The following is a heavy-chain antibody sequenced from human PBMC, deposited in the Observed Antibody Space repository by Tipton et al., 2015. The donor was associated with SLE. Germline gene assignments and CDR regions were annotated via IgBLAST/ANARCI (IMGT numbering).Heavy chain of an antibody. CDR3: AKDRATGTPDY. CDR1: GFTFSNAW. Sequence: SLRLSCAASGFTFSNAWMSWVRQAPGKGLEWVGRIKSKTDGGTTDYAAPVKGRFTISRDDSKNTLYLQMNSLKTEDTAVYYCAKDRATGTPDYWGQGTLVTVSS. V-gene: IGHV3-15*01. CDR2: IKSKTDGGTT. D-gene: IGHD1-1*01. J-gene: IGHJ4*02.